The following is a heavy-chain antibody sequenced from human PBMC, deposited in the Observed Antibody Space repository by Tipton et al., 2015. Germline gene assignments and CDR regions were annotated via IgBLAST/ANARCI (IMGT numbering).Heavy chain of an antibody. J-gene: IGHJ6*02. D-gene: IGHD3-3*01. CDR3: AKDQTIDYDFWGGYYGPKYYSMDV. Sequence: SLRLSCAASGFTFSHYWMHWVRQAPGKGLVWVSRINFDESSTSYADSVKGRFTISRDNAKNTLYLEMNSLRAEDTAVYYCAKDQTIDYDFWGGYYGPKYYSMDVWGQGTTVTVSS. CDR2: INFDESST. V-gene: IGHV3-74*01. CDR1: GFTFSHYW.